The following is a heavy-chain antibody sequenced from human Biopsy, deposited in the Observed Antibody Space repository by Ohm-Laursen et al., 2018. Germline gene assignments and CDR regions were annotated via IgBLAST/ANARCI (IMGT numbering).Heavy chain of an antibody. V-gene: IGHV1-69*13. CDR3: ARDFYDSSGARHQ. CDR2: IIPMFGPA. CDR1: GGTFITYA. D-gene: IGHD3-22*01. J-gene: IGHJ4*02. Sequence: SVNASCKASGGTFITYAFNWVRQAPGQGLEWMGGIIPMFGPASYAQKFQGRVTITADESTSTAYMELSSLRSEDTAVYYCARDFYDSSGARHQWGQGTLVTVSS.